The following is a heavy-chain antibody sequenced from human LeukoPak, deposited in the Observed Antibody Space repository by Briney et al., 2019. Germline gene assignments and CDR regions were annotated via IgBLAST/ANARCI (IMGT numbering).Heavy chain of an antibody. CDR2: IDWDDDK. Sequence: SGPALVKPTQTLTLTCTFSGFSLSTSGMRVSWIRQPPGKALEWLARIDWDDDKFYSTSLKTRLTIPKDTSKNQVVLTMTNMDPVDTAMYYCARIQGNGDYDYWGQGTLVTVSS. J-gene: IGHJ4*02. CDR3: ARIQGNGDYDY. V-gene: IGHV2-70*04. CDR1: GFSLSTSGMR. D-gene: IGHD4-17*01.